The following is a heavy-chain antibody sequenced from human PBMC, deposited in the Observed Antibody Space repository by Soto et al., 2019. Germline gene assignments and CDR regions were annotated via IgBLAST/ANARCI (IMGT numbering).Heavy chain of an antibody. Sequence: PGGSLRLSCAASGFTFSSYAMSWVRQAPGKGLEWVSAISGSGGSTYYADSVKGRFTISRDNSKNTLYLQMNSLRAEDTAVYYCAKDSAFGGAHGYFDYWGQGTLVTVSS. CDR1: GFTFSSYA. J-gene: IGHJ4*02. D-gene: IGHD3-16*01. CDR2: ISGSGGST. CDR3: AKDSAFGGAHGYFDY. V-gene: IGHV3-23*01.